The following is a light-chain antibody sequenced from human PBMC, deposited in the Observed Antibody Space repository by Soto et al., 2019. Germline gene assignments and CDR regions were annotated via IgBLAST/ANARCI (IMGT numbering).Light chain of an antibody. CDR1: QSLLYNNTYNY. Sequence: IVVTQTQLTLPVTPGEPASISCRSSQSLLYNNTYNYLDWYVQKPGQSPQLLIYFGSSRAPGVPDRFSGSGSGTDFTLKISRVEAEDVGVYYCMQGTHWPPITFGQGTRLEIK. CDR2: FGS. J-gene: IGKJ5*01. V-gene: IGKV2-28*01. CDR3: MQGTHWPPIT.